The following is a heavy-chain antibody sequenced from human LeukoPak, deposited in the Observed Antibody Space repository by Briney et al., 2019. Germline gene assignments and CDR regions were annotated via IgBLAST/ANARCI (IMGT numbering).Heavy chain of an antibody. CDR2: IWNDGSET. CDR1: GFIFSNYG. V-gene: IGHV3-33*01. Sequence: PGGSLRLSCAASGFIFSNYGMHWVRQAPGKRLEWVAVIWNDGSETFHADSVKGRFRIARDNSKNTLHLQMNSLRAEDTAVYFCARDMGRAWYGPPDYWGQGTLVTVSS. D-gene: IGHD6-13*01. J-gene: IGHJ4*02. CDR3: ARDMGRAWYGPPDY.